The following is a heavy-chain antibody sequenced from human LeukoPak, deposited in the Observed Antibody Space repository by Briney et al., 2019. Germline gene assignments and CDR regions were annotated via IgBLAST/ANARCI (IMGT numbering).Heavy chain of an antibody. CDR1: GFTFSSYG. CDR2: ISSSSSYI. Sequence: GRSLRLSCAASGFTFSSYGMHWVRQAPGKGLEWVSSISSSSSYIYYADSVKGRFTISRDNAKNSLYLQMNSLRAEDTAVYYCARARDFWSGYYTWFDYWGQGTLVTVSS. CDR3: ARARDFWSGYYTWFDY. J-gene: IGHJ4*02. V-gene: IGHV3-21*01. D-gene: IGHD3-3*01.